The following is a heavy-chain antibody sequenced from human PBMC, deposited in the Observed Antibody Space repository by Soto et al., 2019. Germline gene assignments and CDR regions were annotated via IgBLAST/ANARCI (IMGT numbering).Heavy chain of an antibody. CDR3: ARARITIFGVVILAASGFDP. J-gene: IGHJ5*02. CDR2: IIPIFGTA. CDR1: GGTFSSYA. V-gene: IGHV1-69*01. D-gene: IGHD3-3*01. Sequence: QVQLVQSGAEVKKPGSSVKVSCKASGGTFSSYAISWVRQAPGQGLEWMGGIIPIFGTANYAQKFQGRVTMTADESTGTAYMELSSLRSEDTAVYYCARARITIFGVVILAASGFDPWGQGTLVTVSS.